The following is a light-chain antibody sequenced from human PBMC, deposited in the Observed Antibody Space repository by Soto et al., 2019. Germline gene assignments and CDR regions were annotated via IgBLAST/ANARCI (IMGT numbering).Light chain of an antibody. CDR1: RSVSTF. CDR3: QQSKNWPRP. V-gene: IGKV3-15*01. J-gene: IGKJ1*01. Sequence: EIVMTQSPATLSLSPGERATLSCRASRSVSTFLARYQQKPGQAPRLLIHDASNRANGIPARFSGSGSGTEFTLTISSLQSEDVAVYYCQQSKNWPRPFGQGNKGDTK. CDR2: DAS.